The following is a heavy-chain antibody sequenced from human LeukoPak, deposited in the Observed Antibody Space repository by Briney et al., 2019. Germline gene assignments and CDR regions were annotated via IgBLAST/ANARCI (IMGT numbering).Heavy chain of an antibody. V-gene: IGHV1-2*06. CDR2: INPNSGGT. CDR1: GYTFTRYY. Sequence: ASVKVSCKASGYTFTRYYMHWVRQAPGQGLEWMGRINPNSGGTNYAQKLQGRVTITRDTSISTAYTEMSRLRAGAPTVYLCATDWSNSSSCPWGQGTPVTVSS. D-gene: IGHD6-13*01. CDR3: ATDWSNSSSCP. J-gene: IGHJ5*02.